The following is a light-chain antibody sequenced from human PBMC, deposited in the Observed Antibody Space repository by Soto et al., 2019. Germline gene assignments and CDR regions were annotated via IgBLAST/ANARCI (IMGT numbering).Light chain of an antibody. CDR1: QYVSSF. CDR3: QQRYNWPPT. V-gene: IGKV3-11*01. CDR2: DAS. Sequence: EIVLTQSPATVSLSAGERATLSCRASQYVSSFLAWYQQKAGQAPRLLIYDASHRATGIPARFSGSGSGTDFTLTINSLEPEDFALYYCQQRYNWPPTFGQGTKVDIK. J-gene: IGKJ1*01.